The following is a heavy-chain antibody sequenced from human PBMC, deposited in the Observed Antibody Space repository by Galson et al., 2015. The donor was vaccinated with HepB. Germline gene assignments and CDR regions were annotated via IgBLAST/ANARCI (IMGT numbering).Heavy chain of an antibody. CDR1: GFTFSRYW. J-gene: IGHJ3*02. CDR2: INSDESST. D-gene: IGHD2-8*01. CDR3: ARPYDGTRNGLDI. V-gene: IGHV3-74*01. Sequence: SLRLSCAASGFTFSRYWMHWVRQAPGKGLVWVSRINSDESSTYYADSVKGRFTISRDSAKNTLYLQMNSLTAEDTAVYFCARPYDGTRNGLDIWGQGTMVTVSS.